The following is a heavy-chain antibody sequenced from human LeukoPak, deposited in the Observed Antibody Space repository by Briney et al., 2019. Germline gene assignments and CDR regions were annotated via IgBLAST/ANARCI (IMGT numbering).Heavy chain of an antibody. CDR3: AARRRGYSGYEN. J-gene: IGHJ4*02. CDR2: VNESGGT. V-gene: IGHV4-34*01. Sequence: SETLSLTCAVYIDSFSNYHWNWIRQTPAKGMEWIGEVNESGGTNYNPSLKSRVTISVDTSKNQFSLKLSSVTAADTAVYYCAARRRGYSGYENWGQGTLVTVSS. CDR1: IDSFSNYH. D-gene: IGHD5-12*01.